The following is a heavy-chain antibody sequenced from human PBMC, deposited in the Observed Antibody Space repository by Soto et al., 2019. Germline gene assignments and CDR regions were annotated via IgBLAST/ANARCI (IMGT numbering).Heavy chain of an antibody. CDR1: GYTFTSYD. V-gene: IGHV1-8*01. J-gene: IGHJ3*02. CDR3: AIGSRYCSSTSCYDAFDI. CDR2: MNPNSGNT. D-gene: IGHD2-2*01. Sequence: ASVKVSCKASGYTFTSYDINWVRQATGQGLEWMGWMNPNSGNTGYAQKFQGRVTMTRSTSISTAYMELSSLRSEDTAVYYCAIGSRYCSSTSCYDAFDIWGQGTMVTVSS.